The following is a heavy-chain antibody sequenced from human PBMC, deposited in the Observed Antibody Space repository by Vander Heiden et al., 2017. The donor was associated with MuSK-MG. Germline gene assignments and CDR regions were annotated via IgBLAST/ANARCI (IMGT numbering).Heavy chain of an antibody. V-gene: IGHV3-21*02. CDR3: ARDPGPGDS. Sequence: ELPLVESGGGLVKPGGSLRFSCAASRFTFSTSTMNWVRQAPGKGLEWVSSITSRSSIDYADSVKGRFTISRDNAKSSLYLKMNSLRVEDTAVYYCARDPGPGDSWGQGTLVTVSS. J-gene: IGHJ4*02. CDR2: ITSRSSI. CDR1: RFTFSTST.